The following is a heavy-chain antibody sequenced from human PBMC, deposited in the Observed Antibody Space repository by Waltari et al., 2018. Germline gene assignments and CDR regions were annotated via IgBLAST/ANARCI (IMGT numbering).Heavy chain of an antibody. CDR1: GYTFTDSV. Sequence: QVQLVQSGAEVKKPGASVKVSCQASGYTFTDSVIDWVRHAPVQGLEWMGRTNPKSGATTYPQKLQGRITMTRDTSIGTAYMELGSVTSDDTALYYCARHIDSIRSAWGQGTLVTVSS. J-gene: IGHJ5*02. CDR3: ARHIDSIRSA. D-gene: IGHD2-21*01. CDR2: TNPKSGAT. V-gene: IGHV1-2*06.